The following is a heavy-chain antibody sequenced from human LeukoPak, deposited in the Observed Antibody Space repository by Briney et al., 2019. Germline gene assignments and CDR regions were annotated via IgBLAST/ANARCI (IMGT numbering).Heavy chain of an antibody. V-gene: IGHV4-4*07. D-gene: IGHD3-10*01. Sequence: ASETLSLTCTVSGNSFCDYYWSWIRQPAGKGLEWIGRIYTSGSTTYNPSLKSRVTISVDTSKSQFSLNLMSVTAADTAVYYCAREAPISDSGNYYKSLGYWGQGTLVTVSS. CDR3: AREAPISDSGNYYKSLGY. CDR2: IYTSGST. J-gene: IGHJ4*02. CDR1: GNSFCDYY.